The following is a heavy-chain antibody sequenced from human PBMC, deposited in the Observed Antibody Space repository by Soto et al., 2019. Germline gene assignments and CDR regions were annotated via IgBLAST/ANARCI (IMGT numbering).Heavy chain of an antibody. CDR3: ARDNGMAGSFDP. V-gene: IGHV3-48*02. Sequence: EVQLVESGGGLVQPGESLRLSCAASGFTFSAYSMNWVRQAPGKGLEWVSYITAGSTTIYYADSVKGRFTNSRDNARNSLCLQMNSLRDEDTAVYYCARDNGMAGSFDPWGQGTLVTVSS. J-gene: IGHJ5*02. D-gene: IGHD2-8*01. CDR1: GFTFSAYS. CDR2: ITAGSTTI.